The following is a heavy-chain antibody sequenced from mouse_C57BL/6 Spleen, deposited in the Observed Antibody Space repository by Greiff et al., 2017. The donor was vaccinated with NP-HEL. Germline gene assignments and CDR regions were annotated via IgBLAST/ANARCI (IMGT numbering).Heavy chain of an antibody. D-gene: IGHD1-1*01. CDR1: GYTFTSYW. CDR3: ARYGSSPWYFDV. Sequence: VKLQQPGAELVKPGASVKMSCKASGYTFTSYWITWVKQRPGQGLEWIGDIYPGSGSTNYNEKFKSKATLTVDTSSSTASMQLSSLTSEDSAVYYCARYGSSPWYFDVWGTGTTVTVSS. J-gene: IGHJ1*03. V-gene: IGHV1-55*01. CDR2: IYPGSGST.